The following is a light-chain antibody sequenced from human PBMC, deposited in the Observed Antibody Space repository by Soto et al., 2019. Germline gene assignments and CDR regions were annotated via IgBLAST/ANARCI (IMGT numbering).Light chain of an antibody. V-gene: IGKV1-39*01. Sequence: DIQMTQSPSSLSAFVGDRVTITCRASQTINTDLVWYQQKPGKAPKVLIFGASSLQSGAPSRFSGRGSGTDFALTVSSLQPAYFATYYCQQRYSVPHPFGQRTSLEIK. CDR3: QQRYSVPHP. CDR1: QTINTD. J-gene: IGKJ2*01. CDR2: GAS.